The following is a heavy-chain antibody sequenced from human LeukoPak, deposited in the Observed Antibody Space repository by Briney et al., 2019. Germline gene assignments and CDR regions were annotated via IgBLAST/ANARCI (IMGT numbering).Heavy chain of an antibody. CDR2: IWYDGSNK. CDR3: ASTRGWCEPIDC. CDR1: GFPFSSYA. D-gene: IGHD6-19*01. J-gene: IGHJ4*02. Sequence: QSGGSLRLSCAASGFPFSSYAMSWVRQAPGKGLEWVAVIWYDGSNKYYADSVKGRFTISRDNSKNTLYLQMNSLRAEDTAVYYCASTRGWCEPIDCCDQGTLVTVSS. V-gene: IGHV3-33*08.